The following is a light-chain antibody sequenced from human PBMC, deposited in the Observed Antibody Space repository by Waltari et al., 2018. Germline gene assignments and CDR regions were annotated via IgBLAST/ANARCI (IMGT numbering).Light chain of an antibody. CDR1: LLAKKY. J-gene: IGLJ1*01. CDR2: KDN. CDR3: YSAADNNVGV. Sequence: SYELTQPSSVSVSPGQTASITCSGDLLAKKYARWFHQKPGQAPVLVIFKDNERPSGIPERFSGSSSGTSVTLTISGAQVEDEADYYCYSAADNNVGVFGPGTKVTVL. V-gene: IGLV3-27*01.